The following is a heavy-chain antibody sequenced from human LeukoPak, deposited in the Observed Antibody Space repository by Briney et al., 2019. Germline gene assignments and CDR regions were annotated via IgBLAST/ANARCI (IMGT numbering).Heavy chain of an antibody. V-gene: IGHV4-34*01. Sequence: SETLSLTCAVYGGSFSGYYWSWIRQPPGKGLEWIGEINHSGSTNYNPSLKRRVTISVDTSKNQFSLKLSSVTAADTAVYYCARYYDYFDYWGQGTLVTVSS. J-gene: IGHJ4*02. CDR2: INHSGST. CDR1: GGSFSGYY. D-gene: IGHD3-3*01. CDR3: ARYYDYFDY.